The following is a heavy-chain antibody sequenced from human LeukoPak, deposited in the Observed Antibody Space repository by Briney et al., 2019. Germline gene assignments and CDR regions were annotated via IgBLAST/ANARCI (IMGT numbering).Heavy chain of an antibody. CDR3: ARGRPHGNDY. J-gene: IGHJ4*02. CDR2: IQRDGSTT. CDR1: GFTLSNYG. Sequence: GGSLRLSCAASGFTLSNYGMSWVRQTPGKGLEWVANIQRDGSTTYYVDYVEGRFIISRDNAKNSLYLQMNSLRVEDTAVYYCARGRPHGNDYWGQGTLVTVSS. V-gene: IGHV3-7*01. D-gene: IGHD4-23*01.